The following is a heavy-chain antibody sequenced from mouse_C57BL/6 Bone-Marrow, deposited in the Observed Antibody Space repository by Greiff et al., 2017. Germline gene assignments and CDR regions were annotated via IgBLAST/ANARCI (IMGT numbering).Heavy chain of an antibody. CDR1: GYTFTSYG. V-gene: IGHV1-81*01. J-gene: IGHJ1*03. Sequence: VKLQQSGAELARPGASVKLSCKASGYTFTSYGISWVKQRTGQGLEWIGEIYPRSGNTYYNVKFKGKATLTADKSTSTAYMELRCLTSEDSAGYFCARAGDIDDWGTGTAVTVSS. D-gene: IGHD3-3*01. CDR2: IYPRSGNT. CDR3: ARAGDIDD.